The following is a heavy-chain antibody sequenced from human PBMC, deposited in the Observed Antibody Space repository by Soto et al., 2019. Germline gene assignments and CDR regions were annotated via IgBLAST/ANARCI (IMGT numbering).Heavy chain of an antibody. Sequence: QVLLQESGPGLVQHSGTLSLSCVVSGVSISSDYYWGCVRQSPGKGLEWLGDMSHIGSVNYNPSLKSRVSISMDRYQNQFSLKLNSVTAADTAVYYCARSFGWYAIDYWGQGSLVVVSS. CDR2: MSHIGSV. D-gene: IGHD6-19*01. J-gene: IGHJ4*02. CDR1: GVSISSDYY. CDR3: ARSFGWYAIDY. V-gene: IGHV4-4*02.